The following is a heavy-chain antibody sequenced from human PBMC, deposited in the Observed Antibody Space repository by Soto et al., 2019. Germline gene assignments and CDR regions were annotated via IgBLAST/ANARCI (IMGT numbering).Heavy chain of an antibody. CDR3: AREGEYQLQYYFDY. J-gene: IGHJ4*02. CDR1: GFTFSSYS. CDR2: ISSSSSYI. D-gene: IGHD2-2*01. V-gene: IGHV3-21*01. Sequence: EVQLVESGGGLVKPGGSLRLSCAASGFTFSSYSMNWVRQAPGKGLEWVSSISSSSSYIYYADSVKGRFTISRDNAKNSLYLQMNSLRAEDTAVYYCAREGEYQLQYYFDYWGQGTLVTVSS.